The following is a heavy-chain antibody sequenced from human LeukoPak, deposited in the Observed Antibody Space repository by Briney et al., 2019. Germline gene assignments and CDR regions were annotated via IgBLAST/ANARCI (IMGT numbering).Heavy chain of an antibody. CDR3: TTLQMYYYDSSGYYFFDY. V-gene: IGHV3-15*01. J-gene: IGHJ4*02. Sequence: GGSLRLSCAASGFTFSYYAMSWVRQAPGKGLEWVGRIKSKTDGGTTEYAAPVRGRFTISRDDSRNTLHLQMNSLKTEDTAVYYCTTLQMYYYDSSGYYFFDYWGQGTLVTVSS. CDR2: IKSKTDGGTT. D-gene: IGHD3-22*01. CDR1: GFTFSYYA.